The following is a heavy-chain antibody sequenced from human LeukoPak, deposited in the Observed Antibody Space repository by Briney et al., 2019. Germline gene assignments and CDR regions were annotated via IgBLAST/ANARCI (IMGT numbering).Heavy chain of an antibody. J-gene: IGHJ3*02. CDR2: INPSGGST. Sequence: ASVKVSCKASGYTFTRYYMHWVRQAPGQGLEWMGIINPSGGSTSYAQKFQGGVTMTRDTSTSTVYMELSSLRSEDTAVYYCAREEAVGAKFRHAFDIWGQGTMVTVSS. CDR3: AREEAVGAKFRHAFDI. CDR1: GYTFTRYY. D-gene: IGHD1-26*01. V-gene: IGHV1-46*01.